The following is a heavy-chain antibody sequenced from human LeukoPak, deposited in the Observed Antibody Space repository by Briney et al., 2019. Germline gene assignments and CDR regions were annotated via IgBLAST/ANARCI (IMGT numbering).Heavy chain of an antibody. D-gene: IGHD3-22*01. CDR1: GGTFSSYA. Sequence: SVKVSCKASGGTFSSYAISWVRQAPGQGLEWMGGIIPIFGTANYAQKFQGRVTITTGESTSTAYMELSSLRSEDTAVYYCARDRMTYYYESGGFDYWGQGTLVTVSS. CDR3: ARDRMTYYYESGGFDY. CDR2: IIPIFGTA. J-gene: IGHJ4*02. V-gene: IGHV1-69*05.